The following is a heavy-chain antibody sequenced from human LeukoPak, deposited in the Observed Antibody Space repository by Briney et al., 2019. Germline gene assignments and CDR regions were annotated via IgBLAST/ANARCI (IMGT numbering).Heavy chain of an antibody. D-gene: IGHD3-9*01. CDR3: ARDSPLLTV. J-gene: IGHJ4*02. V-gene: IGHV3-9*01. CDR2: ISWNSGSI. Sequence: PGGSLRLSCAASGFTFDDYAMHWVRQAPGKGLEWVSGISWNSGSIGYADSVKGRFTISRDNAKNSLYLQMNSLRAEDTATYYCARDSPLLTVWGQGTLVTVPS. CDR1: GFTFDDYA.